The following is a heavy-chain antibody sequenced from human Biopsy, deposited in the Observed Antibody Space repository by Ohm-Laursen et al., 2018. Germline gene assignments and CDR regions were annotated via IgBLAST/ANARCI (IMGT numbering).Heavy chain of an antibody. V-gene: IGHV4-59*08. CDR1: GGSISGSS. J-gene: IGHJ3*02. CDR3: AKHGSGWTGDDAFHI. D-gene: IGHD6-19*01. CDR2: ISYSRDT. Sequence: SETLSLTCTVSGGSISGSSWSWIRQAPGKGLEWIGYISYSRDTNYNPSLKSRITISVDTSKNQFSLKLTSVTAADTAVYYGAKHGSGWTGDDAFHIWGQGTMVTVSS.